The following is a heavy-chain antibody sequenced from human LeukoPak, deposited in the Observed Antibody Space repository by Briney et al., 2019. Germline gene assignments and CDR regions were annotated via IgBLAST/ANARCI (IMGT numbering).Heavy chain of an antibody. D-gene: IGHD1-14*01. Sequence: ASVKVPCKASGGTFNRHAISWVRQAPGQGLEWMGRIIPILGITTYAQRFQGRVTITADKSTSTAYMELSSLRSEDTAVYYCARDQNPGSNFDYWGQGTLVTVSS. CDR2: IIPILGIT. CDR1: GGTFNRHA. V-gene: IGHV1-69*04. CDR3: ARDQNPGSNFDY. J-gene: IGHJ4*02.